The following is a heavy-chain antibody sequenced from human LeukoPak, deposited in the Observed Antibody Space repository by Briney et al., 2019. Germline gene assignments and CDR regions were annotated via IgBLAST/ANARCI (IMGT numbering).Heavy chain of an antibody. CDR1: GFTFSDYW. Sequence: GGSLRLSCAVTGFTFSDYWMRWVRQAPGKGPEWVASINKDGSEVQYVDSVKGRFTISRDNAKNSVYLQMASLGAADTAVYYCATYTQYFGGVPGTDYWGLGTLVTVSS. CDR2: INKDGSEV. CDR3: ATYTQYFGGVPGTDY. J-gene: IGHJ4*02. V-gene: IGHV3-7*01. D-gene: IGHD6-13*01.